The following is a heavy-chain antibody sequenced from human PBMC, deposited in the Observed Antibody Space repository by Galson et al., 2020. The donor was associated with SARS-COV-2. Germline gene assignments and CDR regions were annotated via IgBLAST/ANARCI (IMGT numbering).Heavy chain of an antibody. D-gene: IGHD7-27*01. V-gene: IGHV4-59*11. CDR2: IYYNGST. CDR3: ASVHPNWGARRSLDG. CDR1: GGSFSSHY. Sequence: SETLSLTCTVSGGSFSSHYWSWIRQPPGKGLEWIGYIYYNGSTNFNPSLKSRVTMSVDVSKNQFSMKVASVSAADTAVYYCASVHPNWGARRSLDGWGQGTLVTVSS. J-gene: IGHJ4*02.